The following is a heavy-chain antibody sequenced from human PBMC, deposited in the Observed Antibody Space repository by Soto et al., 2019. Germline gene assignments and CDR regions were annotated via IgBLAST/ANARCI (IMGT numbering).Heavy chain of an antibody. V-gene: IGHV3-33*06. CDR1: GGTFSSYA. Sequence: QVQLVQSGAEVKKPGSSVKVSCKASGGTFSSYAISWVRQAPGQGLEWMGVIWYNGSDKKYADSVKGRFTISRDNSENTLYLQMNSLRAEDTAVYYCAKDYGDWTGLYYYGLDVWGQGTTVTVSS. CDR3: AKDYGDWTGLYYYGLDV. J-gene: IGHJ6*02. CDR2: IWYNGSDK. D-gene: IGHD4-17*01.